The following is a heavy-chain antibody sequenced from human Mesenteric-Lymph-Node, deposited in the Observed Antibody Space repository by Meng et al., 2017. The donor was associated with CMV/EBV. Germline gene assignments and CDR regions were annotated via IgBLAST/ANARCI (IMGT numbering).Heavy chain of an antibody. CDR3: ARDPRVSSGWYEGNWFDP. J-gene: IGHJ5*02. D-gene: IGHD6-19*01. CDR1: GYSFTSYG. CDR2: ISAYNGNT. Sequence: ASVKVSCKASGYSFTSYGITWVRQAPGQGLEWMGWISAYNGNTKYAQKLQGRVTMTTDSSTSTAYMELRSLGSDDTAVYYCARDPRVSSGWYEGNWFDPWGQGTLVTVSS. V-gene: IGHV1-18*01.